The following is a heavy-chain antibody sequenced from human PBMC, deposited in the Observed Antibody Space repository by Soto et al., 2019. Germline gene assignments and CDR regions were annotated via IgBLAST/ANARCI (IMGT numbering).Heavy chain of an antibody. V-gene: IGHV3-66*01. J-gene: IGHJ3*02. D-gene: IGHD4-17*01. CDR2: IYSGGST. CDR3: ARATVTDYDAFDI. CDR1: GFTVSSNY. Sequence: GGSLRLSCAASGFTVSSNYMSWVRQAPGKGLEWVSVIYSGGSTYYADSVKGRFTISRDNPKNTLYLQMNSLRAEDTAVYYCARATVTDYDAFDIWGQGTMVTVSS.